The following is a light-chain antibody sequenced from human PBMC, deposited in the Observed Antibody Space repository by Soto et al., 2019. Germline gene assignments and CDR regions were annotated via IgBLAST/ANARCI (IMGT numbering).Light chain of an antibody. CDR3: QQYNSYPIP. J-gene: IGKJ3*01. CDR1: QSISSW. Sequence: DIQMTQSPSTLSASVGDRVTITCRASQSISSWLAWYQQKPGKAPKLLIYDASSLESVVPSRFSGSGSGTEFTLTSSSLQPDDFATYYCQQYNSYPIPFGPGTKVDIK. V-gene: IGKV1-5*01. CDR2: DAS.